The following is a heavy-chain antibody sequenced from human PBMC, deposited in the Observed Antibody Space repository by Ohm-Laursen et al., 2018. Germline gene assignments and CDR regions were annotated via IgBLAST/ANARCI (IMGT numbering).Heavy chain of an antibody. CDR1: GFTFSSYS. CDR2: IGFSSSYI. Sequence: SLRLSCTASGFTFSSYSLNWDRQAPGKGLEWVSSIGFSSSYIYYADSVKGRFTISRDNAKNSLYLQMNSLRAEDTAVYYCARDSSGSFYYYYGMDVWGQGTTVTVSS. V-gene: IGHV3-21*01. D-gene: IGHD3-22*01. J-gene: IGHJ6*02. CDR3: ARDSSGSFYYYYGMDV.